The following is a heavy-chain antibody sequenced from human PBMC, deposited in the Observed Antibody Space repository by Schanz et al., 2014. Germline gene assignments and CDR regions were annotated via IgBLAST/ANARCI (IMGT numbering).Heavy chain of an antibody. CDR2: IRYDGSSK. Sequence: QVQLVESGGGVVQPGRSLSLSCAASGFTFNSYGMHWVRQAPGKGLEWVAFIRYDGSSKYYADSVRGRFTISRDDSKNTLYLQMNSLRAEDTTVYYCAKGQLLSYYFDYWGQGTLVTVSS. CDR1: GFTFNSYG. CDR3: AKGQLLSYYFDY. J-gene: IGHJ4*02. V-gene: IGHV3-30*02. D-gene: IGHD2-21*01.